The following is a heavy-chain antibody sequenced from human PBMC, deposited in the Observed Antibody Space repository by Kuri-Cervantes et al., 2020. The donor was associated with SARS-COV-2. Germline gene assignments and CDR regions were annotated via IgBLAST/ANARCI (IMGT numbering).Heavy chain of an antibody. CDR2: IDWDDDK. CDR3: ARQVRNYYGAGSYYYFDN. Sequence: SGPTLVKPTQTLTLTCTFSGFSLSTSGMCVNWMRQPPGKALEWLARIDWDDDKYYSTSLKTRLTISRDTSKNQVVLIMANMDPLDTATYYCARQVRNYYGAGSYYYFDNWGQGTLVTVSS. D-gene: IGHD3-10*01. CDR1: GFSLSTSGMC. V-gene: IGHV2-70*12. J-gene: IGHJ4*02.